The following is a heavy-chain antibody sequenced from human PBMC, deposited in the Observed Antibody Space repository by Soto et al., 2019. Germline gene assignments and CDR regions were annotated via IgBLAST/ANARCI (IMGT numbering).Heavy chain of an antibody. CDR2: IIGSGGNT. V-gene: IGHV3-23*01. Sequence: PGGSLRLSCEGSGFTFGGYAMSWVRQAPGKGLEWVSAIIGSGGNTYHADSVKGRFTISRDNSKNTLYLQMNSLRAEDTAVYYCAKKSSVSNWFDPWGQGTLVTVSS. J-gene: IGHJ5*02. CDR1: GFTFGGYA. CDR3: AKKSSVSNWFDP.